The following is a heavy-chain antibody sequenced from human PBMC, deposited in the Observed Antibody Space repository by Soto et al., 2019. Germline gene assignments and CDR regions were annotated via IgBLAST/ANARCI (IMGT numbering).Heavy chain of an antibody. CDR2: ISSSSTI. Sequence: EVQLVESGGGLVQPGGSLRLSCAASGFTFSSYSMNWVRQAPGKGLEWVSYISSSSTIYYADSVKGRFTISRDNAKNSLYLQMNSLRDEDTAVYYCARDRSSSWYGDFDYWGQGTLVTVSS. V-gene: IGHV3-48*02. CDR3: ARDRSSSWYGDFDY. D-gene: IGHD6-13*01. CDR1: GFTFSSYS. J-gene: IGHJ4*02.